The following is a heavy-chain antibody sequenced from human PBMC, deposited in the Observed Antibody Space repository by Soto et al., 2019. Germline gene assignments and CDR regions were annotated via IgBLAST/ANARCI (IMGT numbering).Heavy chain of an antibody. J-gene: IGHJ5*02. D-gene: IGHD2-2*01. CDR1: GGTFSSYA. CDR2: IIPIFGTA. CDR3: ARDGVVPAAPYNWFDP. V-gene: IGHV1-69*01. Sequence: QVQLVQSGAEVMKPGSSVKVSCKASGGTFSSYAISWVRQAPGQGLEWMGGIIPIFGTANYAQKFQGRVTITADASTSTAYMELSSLRSEDTAVYYCARDGVVPAAPYNWFDPWGQGTLVTVSS.